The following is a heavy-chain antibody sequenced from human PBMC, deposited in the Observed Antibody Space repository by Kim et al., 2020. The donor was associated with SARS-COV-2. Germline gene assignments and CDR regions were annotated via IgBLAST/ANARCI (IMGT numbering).Heavy chain of an antibody. V-gene: IGHV3-9*01. J-gene: IGHJ4*02. D-gene: IGHD1-7*01. CDR1: GFTFDDYA. Sequence: GGSLRLSCAASGFTFDDYAMHWVRQAPGKGLEWVSGISWNSGSIGYADSVKGRFTISRDNAKNSLYLQMNSLRAEDTALYYCAKDGATGTTRYYFDYWGQGTLVTVSS. CDR2: ISWNSGSI. CDR3: AKDGATGTTRYYFDY.